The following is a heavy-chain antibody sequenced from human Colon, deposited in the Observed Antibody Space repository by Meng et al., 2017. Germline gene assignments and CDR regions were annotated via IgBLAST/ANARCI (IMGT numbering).Heavy chain of an antibody. D-gene: IGHD1-26*01. V-gene: IGHV4-61*03. CDR3: ARGRGSYSSIDF. CDR2: VYYTGSA. CDR1: CGSVSSPSYH. J-gene: IGHJ4*02. Sequence: QLQLQWSCPILGRPSETLSLPCTLSCGSVSSPSYHWSWIRQTPGKGLEWIGYVYYTGSANYNPSLKSRVTISVDTSKNHFSLNLTSVTAADTAVYYCARGRGSYSSIDFWGQGTLVTVSS.